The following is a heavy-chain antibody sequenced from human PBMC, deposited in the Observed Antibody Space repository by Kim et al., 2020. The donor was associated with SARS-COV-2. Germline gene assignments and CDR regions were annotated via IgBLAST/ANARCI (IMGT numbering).Heavy chain of an antibody. V-gene: IGHV6-1*01. J-gene: IGHJ6*02. Sequence: SNDYAVSVKSRITINPDTAKNQLFLQLNSVTPEDTAVYFCARDYLYGMDVWGQGTTVTVSS. CDR3: ARDYLYGMDV. CDR2: SN.